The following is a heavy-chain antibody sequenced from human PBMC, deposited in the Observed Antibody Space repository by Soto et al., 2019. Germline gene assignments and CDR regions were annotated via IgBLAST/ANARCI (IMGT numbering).Heavy chain of an antibody. V-gene: IGHV4-59*01. Sequence: SETLSLTCTVSGCSISSSYWSWIRQPPGKGLEWIGYIYYSGSTNYNPSLKSRVTISVDTSTNQFSLKLSSVTAADTAMYYCASLNTYGYWANYWGQGTLVTVSS. CDR1: GCSISSSY. J-gene: IGHJ4*02. CDR3: ASLNTYGYWANY. CDR2: IYYSGST. D-gene: IGHD5-18*01.